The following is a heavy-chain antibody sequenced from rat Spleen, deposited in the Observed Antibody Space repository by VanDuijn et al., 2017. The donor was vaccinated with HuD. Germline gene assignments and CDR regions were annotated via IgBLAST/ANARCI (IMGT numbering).Heavy chain of an antibody. J-gene: IGHJ2*01. CDR1: GFTFSTAW. Sequence: EVQVLESGGGLVQPGNSLKLSCATSGFTFSTAWMYWYRQFPEKRLEWVARIKAKSNNYATDYTESVKGRFTISRDDSKSSIYLQMNNLKEEDTAIYYCAWDYSSYFDYWGQGVMVAVSS. D-gene: IGHD1-2*01. V-gene: IGHV6-6*01. CDR3: AWDYSSYFDY. CDR2: IKAKSNNYAT.